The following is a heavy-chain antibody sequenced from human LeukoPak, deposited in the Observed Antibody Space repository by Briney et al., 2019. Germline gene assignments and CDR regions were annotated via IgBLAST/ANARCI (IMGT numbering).Heavy chain of an antibody. Sequence: GGSLRLSCTTSGFTFEDYAMHWVRQAPGKGLEGGSGISWNGNDIGYGASVRGRFTISRDNAKNSLYLELSSLRIEDTALYYCANLPYWGQGTLVTVSS. CDR2: ISWNGNDI. V-gene: IGHV3-9*01. J-gene: IGHJ4*02. CDR1: GFTFEDYA. CDR3: ANLPY.